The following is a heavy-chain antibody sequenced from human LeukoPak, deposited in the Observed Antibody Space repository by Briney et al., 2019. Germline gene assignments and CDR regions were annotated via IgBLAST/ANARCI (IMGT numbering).Heavy chain of an antibody. CDR1: GFTFNNYG. Sequence: PGRSLRLSCAASGFTFNNYGFHWVRQAPGKGLEWVAVIWYDGSNKYYADSVKGRFTFSRDNSKNTLYLQMNSLRAEDTAVYYCARDCGGDCSWAFDIWGQGTLVTVSS. D-gene: IGHD2-21*02. V-gene: IGHV3-33*01. CDR2: IWYDGSNK. J-gene: IGHJ4*02. CDR3: ARDCGGDCSWAFDI.